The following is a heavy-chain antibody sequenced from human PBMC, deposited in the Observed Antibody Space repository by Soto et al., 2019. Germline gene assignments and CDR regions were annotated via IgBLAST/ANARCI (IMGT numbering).Heavy chain of an antibody. Sequence: ARRVSCAASGFAFSSYEMNWVRQAPGKGLEWVSYIDATSNIIHYADSVEGRFTISRDNSKNSVFLQMNSLGAEDTAVYYCARDRWHRDWHPGAFDIWGRGTMVTVSS. CDR2: IDATSNII. CDR3: ARDRWHRDWHPGAFDI. D-gene: IGHD3-9*01. J-gene: IGHJ3*02. CDR1: GFAFSSYE. V-gene: IGHV3-48*03.